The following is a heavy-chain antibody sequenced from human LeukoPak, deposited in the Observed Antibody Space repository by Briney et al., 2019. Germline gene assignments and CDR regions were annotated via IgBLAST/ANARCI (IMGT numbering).Heavy chain of an antibody. CDR3: ARDDYGDYYIDY. J-gene: IGHJ4*02. V-gene: IGHV3-33*01. Sequence: GGSLRLSCAASGFIFSSYGMHWVRQAPGKGLEWMAVIWNDGSKKYYADSAKGRFTISRDNSKNTMYLQMNSLRAEDTAVYFCARDDYGDYYIDYWGQGTLVTVSS. CDR1: GFIFSSYG. D-gene: IGHD4-17*01. CDR2: IWNDGSKK.